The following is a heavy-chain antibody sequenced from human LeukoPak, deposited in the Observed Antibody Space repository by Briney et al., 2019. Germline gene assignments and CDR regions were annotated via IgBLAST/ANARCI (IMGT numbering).Heavy chain of an antibody. CDR3: ARAAVDYYGSGSPNYFDY. CDR1: GFTVSSNY. V-gene: IGHV3-53*01. CDR2: TYSGGST. D-gene: IGHD3-10*01. Sequence: GGSLRLSCAASGFTVSSNYMSWVRQAPGKGLEWVSVTYSGGSTCYADSVKGRFTISRDNSKNTLYLQMNSLRAEDTALYYCARAAVDYYGSGSPNYFDYWGQGTLVTVSS. J-gene: IGHJ4*02.